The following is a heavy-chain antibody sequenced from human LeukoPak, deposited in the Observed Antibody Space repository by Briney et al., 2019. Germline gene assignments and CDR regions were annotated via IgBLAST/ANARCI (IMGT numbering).Heavy chain of an antibody. D-gene: IGHD1-26*01. CDR2: IDHSGST. V-gene: IGHV4-34*01. Sequence: PSETLSLTCAVYGGSFSGYYWSWIRQPPGKGLEWLGEIDHSGSTNYNPSLKSRVTISVDTSKNQFSLKLSSVTAADTAVYYCARHLGTGELLDSYFDYWGQGTLVTVSS. J-gene: IGHJ4*02. CDR1: GGSFSGYY. CDR3: ARHLGTGELLDSYFDY.